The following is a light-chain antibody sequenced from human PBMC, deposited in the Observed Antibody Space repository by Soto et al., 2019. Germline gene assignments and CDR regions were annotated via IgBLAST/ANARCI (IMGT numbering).Light chain of an antibody. CDR2: EVS. V-gene: IGLV2-8*01. CDR1: SSDVGGYNY. Sequence: QCALTQPPSASGSPGQSVAISCTGTSSDVGGYNYVSWYQQHPGKAPKLMIYEVSKRPSGVPDRFSGSKSGNTAFLTVSGLQAEDGADYYCSSYAGIHIVFGTGTKVTVL. CDR3: SSYAGIHIV. J-gene: IGLJ1*01.